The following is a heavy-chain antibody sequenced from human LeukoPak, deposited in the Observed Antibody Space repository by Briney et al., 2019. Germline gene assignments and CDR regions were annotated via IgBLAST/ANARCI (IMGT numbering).Heavy chain of an antibody. V-gene: IGHV3-30-3*01. CDR3: ARDVEAAAFDY. CDR2: ISYDGSNK. CDR1: GFTFSSYA. D-gene: IGHD6-13*01. Sequence: GGSLRLSCAASGFTFSSYAMHWVRQAPGKGLEWVAVISYDGSNKYYADSVKGRFTISRDNSKNTLYLQMNSLRAEDTAVYYCARDVEAAAFDYWGQGTLVTVSS. J-gene: IGHJ4*02.